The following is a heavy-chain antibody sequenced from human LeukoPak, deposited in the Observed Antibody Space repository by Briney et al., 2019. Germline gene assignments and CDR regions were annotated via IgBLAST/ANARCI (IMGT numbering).Heavy chain of an antibody. Sequence: SVKVSCKASGYTFTSYGLSWVRQAPGQGLEWMGGIIPIFGTANYAQKFQGRVTITADESTSTAYMELSSLRSEDTAVYYYARYTAMDYYYYYYGMDVWGQGTTVTVSS. CDR2: IIPIFGTA. CDR1: GYTFTSYG. V-gene: IGHV1-69*13. D-gene: IGHD5-18*01. CDR3: ARYTAMDYYYYYYGMDV. J-gene: IGHJ6*02.